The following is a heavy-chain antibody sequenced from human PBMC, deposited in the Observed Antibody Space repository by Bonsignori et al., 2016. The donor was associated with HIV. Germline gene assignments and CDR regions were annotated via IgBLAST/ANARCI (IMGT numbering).Heavy chain of an antibody. CDR2: SIHSGRH. CDR3: ARRVRSGDYRCDY. V-gene: IGHV4-34*01. CDR1: GGSFSIYS. Sequence: QVQLQQWGAGLLKPSETLSLTCAVYGGSFSIYSWSWIRQPHGKGRGVDWGVSIHSGRHQLQPVPPRVESPLSVDTSKNQLSLKLTSVTAADTAMYYCARRVRSGDYRCDYWGQGTLVTVSS. D-gene: IGHD4-17*01. J-gene: IGHJ4*02.